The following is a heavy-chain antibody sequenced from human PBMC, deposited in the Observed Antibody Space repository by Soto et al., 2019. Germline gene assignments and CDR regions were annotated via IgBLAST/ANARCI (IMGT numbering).Heavy chain of an antibody. CDR3: ARGGASSKWFAP. V-gene: IGHV4-31*03. D-gene: IGHD2-15*01. J-gene: IGHJ5*02. Sequence: LSLTCTVSVGSITSVGSFWSWIRQHPGKGPEWIAFIGYSVATSYNPSLESRVTISADTYKSQFSLTLRSVTAADTAVYYCARGGASSKWFAPWGQGTLVTVCS. CDR1: VGSITSVGSF. CDR2: IGYSVAT.